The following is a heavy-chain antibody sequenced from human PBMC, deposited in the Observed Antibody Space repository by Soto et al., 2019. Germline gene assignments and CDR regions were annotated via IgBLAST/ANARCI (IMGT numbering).Heavy chain of an antibody. V-gene: IGHV1-69*04. CDR2: IIPILGIA. J-gene: IGHJ4*02. CDR1: GGTFSSYA. CDR3: ARDAWGNQSKYRNPYRSLPGY. D-gene: IGHD3-16*02. Sequence: GASVKVSCKASGGTFSSYAISWVRQAPGQGLEWMGKIIPILGIANYAQKFQGRVTMTADKSTSTAYMELRSLRSEDTAVYYCARDAWGNQSKYRNPYRSLPGYWGQGTLVTVSS.